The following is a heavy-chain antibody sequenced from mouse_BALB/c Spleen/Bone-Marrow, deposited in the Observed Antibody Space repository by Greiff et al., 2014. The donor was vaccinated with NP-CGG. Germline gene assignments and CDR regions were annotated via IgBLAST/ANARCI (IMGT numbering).Heavy chain of an antibody. CDR1: GYTFTNYW. D-gene: IGHD2-2*01. CDR3: ARERYGYDGWYFDV. V-gene: IGHV1S41*01. J-gene: IGHJ1*01. Sequence: DLVKPGASVKLSCKASGYTFTNYWINWIKQRPGQGLGWIGRIAPGSGSTYYNEMFKGKTTLTVDTSSSTAYTQLSSLSSEDSDVYFCARERYGYDGWYFDVWGAGTTVTVSS. CDR2: IAPGSGST.